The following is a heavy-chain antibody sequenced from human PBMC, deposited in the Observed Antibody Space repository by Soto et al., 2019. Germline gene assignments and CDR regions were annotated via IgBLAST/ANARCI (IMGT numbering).Heavy chain of an antibody. J-gene: IGHJ5*02. CDR2: IYYSGST. D-gene: IGHD3-3*01. CDR3: PREIFQVKGGYDSWSRDYRGGGRVDP. V-gene: IGHV4-31*03. Sequence: QVQLQESGPGLVKPSQTLSLTCTVSGDSISSGSYYWTWIRQHPGKGLEWIGYIYYSGSTYFNPSLKSRVTLTISPSKNQFSLRLSSWTAAETAMYYWPREIFQVKGGYDSWSRDYRGGGRVDPWGQGTLVTVSS. CDR1: GDSISSGSYY.